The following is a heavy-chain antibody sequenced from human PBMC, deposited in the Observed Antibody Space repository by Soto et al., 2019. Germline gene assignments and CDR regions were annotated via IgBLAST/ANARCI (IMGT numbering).Heavy chain of an antibody. Sequence: SETLSLTCAVYGGSFSDFYWSWIRQSPGKGLEWIGEIYYSGSTFYNPSLKSRVTISVDTFKIQFSLKLSSVTAADTAVYYCARGIETLRLDWFDPWGQGTLVTVSS. CDR1: GGSFSDFY. D-gene: IGHD5-12*01. CDR2: IYYSGST. V-gene: IGHV4-34*01. CDR3: ARGIETLRLDWFDP. J-gene: IGHJ5*02.